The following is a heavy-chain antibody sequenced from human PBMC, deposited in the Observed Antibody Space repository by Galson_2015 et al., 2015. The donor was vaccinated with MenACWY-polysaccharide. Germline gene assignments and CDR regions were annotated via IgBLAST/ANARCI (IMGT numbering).Heavy chain of an antibody. V-gene: IGHV1-8*01. D-gene: IGHD3-22*01. J-gene: IGHJ5*02. CDR1: GYSFSSYD. CDR3: ARGGKYYYDSSGYLNWFDP. CDR2: MNPNSGNT. Sequence: SVKVSCKASGYSFSSYDINWVRQTTGQGLEWMGWMNPNSGNTGYAQKFQGRDTMTRNTSISIAYMELSSLRSEYTAVYYCARGGKYYYDSSGYLNWFDPLGQGTLVTVSS.